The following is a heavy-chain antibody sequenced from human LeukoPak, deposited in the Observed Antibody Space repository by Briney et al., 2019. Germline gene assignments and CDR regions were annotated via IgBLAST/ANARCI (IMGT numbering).Heavy chain of an antibody. J-gene: IGHJ4*02. CDR3: AKARYNWNYLFDY. D-gene: IGHD1-7*01. Sequence: LPGGSLRLSYAASGFTFSSYAMSWLRQPPGRGLQWVSAVSVSGGRTYYADSVKGRFTISRDNSKNTLYLQVNSLRAEDTAVYYFAKARYNWNYLFDYWGQGTLVTVSS. CDR2: VSVSGGRT. CDR1: GFTFSSYA. V-gene: IGHV3-23*01.